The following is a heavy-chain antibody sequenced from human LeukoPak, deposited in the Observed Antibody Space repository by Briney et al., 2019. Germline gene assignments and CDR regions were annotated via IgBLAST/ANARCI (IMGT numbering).Heavy chain of an antibody. CDR3: ARDPEGIAAAGTNLDY. Sequence: GGSLRLSCAASGFTFSSYAMHWVRQAPGEGLEWVAVISYDGSNKYYADSVKGRFTISRDNSKNTLYLQMNSLRAEDTAVYYCARDPEGIAAAGTNLDYWGQGTLVTVSP. V-gene: IGHV3-30*04. CDR2: ISYDGSNK. D-gene: IGHD6-13*01. CDR1: GFTFSSYA. J-gene: IGHJ4*02.